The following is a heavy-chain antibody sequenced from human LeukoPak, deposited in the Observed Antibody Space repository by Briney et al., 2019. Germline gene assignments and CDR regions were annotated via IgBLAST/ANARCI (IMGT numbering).Heavy chain of an antibody. Sequence: GGSLRLSCAASQFAFSNYWMHWVRQAPGKGLVWVSRIKSDGSITAYADSAKGRFTISRDNAKNALYLQMNSLRAEDTAVYYCARTVYYDRDDAYYRNFDLWGQGTLVTVSS. J-gene: IGHJ4*02. CDR3: ARTVYYDRDDAYYRNFDL. V-gene: IGHV3-74*03. CDR1: QFAFSNYW. D-gene: IGHD3-22*01. CDR2: IKSDGSIT.